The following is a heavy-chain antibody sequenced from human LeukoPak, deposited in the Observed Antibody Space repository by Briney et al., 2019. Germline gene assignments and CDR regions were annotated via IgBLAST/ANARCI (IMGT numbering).Heavy chain of an antibody. Sequence: SVNVSRLASGGTFSSYAISWVRQAPGQGLEWMGGIIPIFGTANYAQKFQGRVTITADESTSTAYMELSSLRSEDTAVYYCARNKLEHPFDYWGQGPLATVSS. CDR3: ARNKLEHPFDY. V-gene: IGHV1-69*01. J-gene: IGHJ4*02. D-gene: IGHD1/OR15-1a*01. CDR1: GGTFSSYA. CDR2: IIPIFGTA.